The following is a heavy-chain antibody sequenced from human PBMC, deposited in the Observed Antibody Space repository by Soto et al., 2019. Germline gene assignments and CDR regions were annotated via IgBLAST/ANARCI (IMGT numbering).Heavy chain of an antibody. V-gene: IGHV3-48*01. CDR1: GFTFSSYS. D-gene: IGHD2-15*01. J-gene: IGHJ6*03. CDR2: ISSSSSTI. CDR3: ARDLCSGGSCYPYYYYYYMDV. Sequence: GGSLRLSCAASGFTFSSYSMNWVRQAPGKGLEWVSYISSSSSTIYYADSVKGRFTISRDNAKNSLYLQMNSLRAEDTAVYYCARDLCSGGSCYPYYYYYYMDVWGKGTTVTVSS.